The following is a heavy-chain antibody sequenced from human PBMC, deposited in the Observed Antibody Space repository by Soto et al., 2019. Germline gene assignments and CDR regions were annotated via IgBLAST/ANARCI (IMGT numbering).Heavy chain of an antibody. CDR2: IRSKAYGGTT. Sequence: PGGSLRLSCTASGFTFGDYAMSWVRQAPGKGLEWVGFIRSKAYGGTTEYAASVKGRFTISRDDSKSIAYLQMNSLKTEDTAVYYCTRESRRMVRGVIIGAYYYYGMDVWGQGTTVTVSS. CDR3: TRESRRMVRGVIIGAYYYYGMDV. V-gene: IGHV3-49*04. J-gene: IGHJ6*02. CDR1: GFTFGDYA. D-gene: IGHD3-10*01.